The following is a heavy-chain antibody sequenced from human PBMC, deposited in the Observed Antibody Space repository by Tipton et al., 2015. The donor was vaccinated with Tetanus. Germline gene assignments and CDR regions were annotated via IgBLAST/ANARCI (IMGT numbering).Heavy chain of an antibody. J-gene: IGHJ6*02. CDR3: ARDHGITWGGMGYYYGMDV. CDR1: GGSFTNYY. CDR2: IYYSGST. V-gene: IGHV4-30-4*01. D-gene: IGHD3-16*01. Sequence: LRLSCTVSGGSFTNYYWSWIRQPPGKGLESIGYIYYSGSTYYNPSLKSRVTISVDTSKNQFSLRLSSVTAADTAVYYCARDHGITWGGMGYYYGMDVWGQGTTVTVSS.